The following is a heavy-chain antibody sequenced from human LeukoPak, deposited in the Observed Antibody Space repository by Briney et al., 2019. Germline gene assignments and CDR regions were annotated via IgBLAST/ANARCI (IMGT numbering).Heavy chain of an antibody. CDR1: GFTFSSYA. CDR3: ARDEVVRGVTIGGDAFDI. D-gene: IGHD3-10*01. Sequence: HPGGSLRLSCAASGFTFSSYAMHWVRQAPGKGLEWVAVISYDGSNKYYADSVKGRFTISRDNSKNTLYLQMNSLRAEDTAVYYCARDEVVRGVTIGGDAFDIWGQGTMVTVSS. CDR2: ISYDGSNK. V-gene: IGHV3-30*04. J-gene: IGHJ3*02.